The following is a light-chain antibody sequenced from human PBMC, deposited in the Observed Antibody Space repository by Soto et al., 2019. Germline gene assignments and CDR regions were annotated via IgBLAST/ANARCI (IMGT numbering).Light chain of an antibody. CDR1: SNDVGGFNY. CDR2: DVS. Sequence: SVLTQPASVSGSPGQSITISCTGTSNDVGGFNYVFWYQHHPGKAPKLMIYDVSNRPSGVSNRFSGSKSGNTASLTISGLQPEDEADYYCSSYTTSNTRQIVFGTG. CDR3: SSYTTSNTRQIV. V-gene: IGLV2-14*03. J-gene: IGLJ1*01.